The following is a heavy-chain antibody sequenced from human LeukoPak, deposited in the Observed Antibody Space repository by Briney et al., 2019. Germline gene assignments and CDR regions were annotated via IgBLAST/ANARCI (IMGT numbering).Heavy chain of an antibody. D-gene: IGHD6-19*01. V-gene: IGHV4-34*01. CDR2: INHSGST. CDR1: GFTVSSNY. J-gene: IGHJ4*02. Sequence: GSLRLSCAASGFTVSSNYMSWIRQPPGKGLEWIGEINHSGSTNYNPSLKSRVTISLDTSKNQFSLKLSSVTAADTAVYYCARDLGGSGWYDYWGQGTLVTVSS. CDR3: ARDLGGSGWYDY.